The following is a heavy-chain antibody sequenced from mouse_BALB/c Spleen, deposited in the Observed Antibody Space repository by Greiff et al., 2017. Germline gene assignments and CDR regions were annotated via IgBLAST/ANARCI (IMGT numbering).Heavy chain of an antibody. CDR2: INPSNGRT. CDR1: GYTFTSYW. J-gene: IGHJ3*01. Sequence: QVQLQQPGAELVKPGASVKLSCKASGYTFTSYWMHWVKQRPGQGLEWIGEINPSNGRTNYNEKFKSKATLTVDKSSSTAYMQLSSLTSEDSAVYYCASRSTMITAFAYWGQGTLVTVSA. CDR3: ASRSTMITAFAY. V-gene: IGHV1S81*02. D-gene: IGHD2-4*01.